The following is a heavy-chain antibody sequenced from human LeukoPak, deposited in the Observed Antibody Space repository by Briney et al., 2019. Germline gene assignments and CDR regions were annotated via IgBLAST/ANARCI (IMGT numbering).Heavy chain of an antibody. D-gene: IGHD2-15*01. V-gene: IGHV1-69*13. CDR1: GGTFSSYA. CDR3: ARDYCSGGSCSTYNWFDP. J-gene: IGHJ5*02. CDR2: IIPIFGTA. Sequence: SVKVSCKASGGTFSSYAISWVRQAPGQGLEWMGGIIPIFGTANYAQKFQGRVTITADESTSTAYMELSSLRSEDTAVYYCARDYCSGGSCSTYNWFDPWGQGTLVTVSS.